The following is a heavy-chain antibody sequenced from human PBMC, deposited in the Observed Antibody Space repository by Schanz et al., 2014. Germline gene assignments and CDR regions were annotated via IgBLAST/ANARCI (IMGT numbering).Heavy chain of an antibody. D-gene: IGHD6-13*01. V-gene: IGHV3-21*01. CDR3: VSQTGSPNY. Sequence: EVQLLESGGGLVEPGGSLRLSCAASGFSFSSYAMGWVRQARGKGLEWVSSISSRSSHIYYADSVKGRFTVSRDNAKNSVYLQMNGLRVEDTAVYFCVSQTGSPNYWGQGTLXTVSS. J-gene: IGHJ4*02. CDR1: GFSFSSYA. CDR2: ISSRSSHI.